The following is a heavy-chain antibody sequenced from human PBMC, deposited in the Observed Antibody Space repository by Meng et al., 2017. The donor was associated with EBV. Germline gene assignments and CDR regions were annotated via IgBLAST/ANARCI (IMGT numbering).Heavy chain of an antibody. CDR2: INHSGST. CDR1: GGSFSGYY. D-gene: IGHD5-24*01. J-gene: IGHJ4*02. V-gene: IGHV4-34*01. Sequence: QVQLQQWGAGLLKPSETLSLTSAVYGGSFSGYYWSWIRQPPGKGLEWIGEINHSGSTNYNPSLKSRVTISVDTSKNQFSLKLSSVTAADTAVYYCARGRWLQPGSYFDYWGQGTLVTVSS. CDR3: ARGRWLQPGSYFDY.